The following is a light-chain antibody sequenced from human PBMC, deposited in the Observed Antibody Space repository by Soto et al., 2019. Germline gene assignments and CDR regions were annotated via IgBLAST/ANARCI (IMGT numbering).Light chain of an antibody. Sequence: EIVMTQSPATLSVSPGERATLSCRASQSVSINLAWYQQKPGQAPRLLIYGASTRATGVPARFSGSGSGTEFTLTISSLQSEDFAVYYCQQFSNWPRTFGPGTKVDIK. V-gene: IGKV3-15*01. CDR2: GAS. CDR3: QQFSNWPRT. CDR1: QSVSIN. J-gene: IGKJ3*01.